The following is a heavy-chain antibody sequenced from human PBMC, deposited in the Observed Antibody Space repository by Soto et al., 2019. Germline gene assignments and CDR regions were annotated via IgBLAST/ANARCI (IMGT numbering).Heavy chain of an antibody. D-gene: IGHD6-19*01. J-gene: IGHJ4*02. CDR1: GFNFKTYA. CDR2: ISSSGSRT. Sequence: PGGSLRLSCAASGFNFKTYAMSWVRQAPGRGLEWVSAISSSGSRTYYADSVKGRFTISRDNSKNALFLEMNSLRAEDTALYYCAKERREVVSGTGDSWGRGTLVTVPQ. V-gene: IGHV3-23*01. CDR3: AKERREVVSGTGDS.